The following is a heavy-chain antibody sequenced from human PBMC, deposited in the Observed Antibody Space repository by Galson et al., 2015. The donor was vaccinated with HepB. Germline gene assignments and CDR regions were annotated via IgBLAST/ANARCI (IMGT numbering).Heavy chain of an antibody. CDR1: GFSFTRYA. CDR2: ITSSGGNS. V-gene: IGHV3-23*01. CDR3: AKDGIMVAKNPCHFHY. Sequence: SLRLSCAASGFSFTRYAMTWVRQAPGKGLEWVSSITSSGGNSYYTDSVKGRFTVSRDNSKNTLLLQLNSLRAEDTAMYFCAKDGIMVAKNPCHFHYWGQGTLVTVSS. J-gene: IGHJ4*02. D-gene: IGHD2-15*01.